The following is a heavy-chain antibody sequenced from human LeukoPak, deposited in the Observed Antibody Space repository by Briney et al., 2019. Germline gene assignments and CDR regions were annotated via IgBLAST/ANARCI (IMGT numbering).Heavy chain of an antibody. J-gene: IGHJ4*02. CDR1: GYTFTSYG. CDR2: ISAYNGNT. CDR3: ARYYYDSSGYYIDY. Sequence: ASVKVSFKASGYTFTSYGISWVRQAPGQGLEWMGWISAYNGNTNYAQKLQGRVTMTTDTSTSTAYMELRSLRSDDTAVYYCARYYYDSSGYYIDYWGQGTLVTVSP. V-gene: IGHV1-18*01. D-gene: IGHD3-22*01.